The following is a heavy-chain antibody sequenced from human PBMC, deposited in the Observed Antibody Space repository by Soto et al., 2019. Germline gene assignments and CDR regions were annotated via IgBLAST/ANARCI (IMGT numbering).Heavy chain of an antibody. Sequence: QVQLVQSGAEVKMPGSSVKVSCKASGGTFSSYIITWVRQAPGQGLEWMGGIIPIFGTTNYAQKFQGRVTITADASTSAAHLELRSLTSEDTAVYFCARVRRSYFLDSWGQGTLVTVSS. D-gene: IGHD1-26*01. CDR3: ARVRRSYFLDS. CDR1: GGTFSSYI. J-gene: IGHJ1*01. CDR2: IIPIFGTT. V-gene: IGHV1-69*01.